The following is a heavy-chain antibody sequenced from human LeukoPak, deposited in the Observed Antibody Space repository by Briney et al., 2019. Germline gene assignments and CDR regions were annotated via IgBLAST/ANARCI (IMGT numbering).Heavy chain of an antibody. CDR1: GFTFSSYW. V-gene: IGHV3-7*01. Sequence: GGSLRLSCAASGFTFSSYWISWVRQAPGKGLEWVANIKQDGSEKYYVDSVKGRFTISRDNAKNSLYLQMNSLRAEDTAVYYCARSPFGAYFDYWGQGTLVTVSS. CDR3: ARSPFGAYFDY. CDR2: IKQDGSEK. D-gene: IGHD3-3*01. J-gene: IGHJ4*02.